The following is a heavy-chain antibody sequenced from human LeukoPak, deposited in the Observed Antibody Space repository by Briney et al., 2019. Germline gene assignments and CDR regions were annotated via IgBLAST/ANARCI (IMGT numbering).Heavy chain of an antibody. CDR1: GDTFTTYY. CDR3: ARRGYCSSTSCGWFDP. J-gene: IGHJ5*02. D-gene: IGHD2-2*01. CDR2: INPNSGGT. Sequence: ASVKVSCKASGDTFTTYYMHWVRQAPGQGLEWMGWINPNSGGTNYAQKFQGRVTMTRDTSISTAYMELSRLRSDDTAVYYCARRGYCSSTSCGWFDPWGQGTLVTVSS. V-gene: IGHV1-2*02.